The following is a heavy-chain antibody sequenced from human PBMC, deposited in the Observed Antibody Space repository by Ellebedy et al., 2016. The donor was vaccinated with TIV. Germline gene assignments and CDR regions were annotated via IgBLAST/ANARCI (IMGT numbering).Heavy chain of an antibody. D-gene: IGHD3-10*01. J-gene: IGHJ4*02. CDR3: ARDMDSYTSGSQERFDC. CDR2: IKQDGSEK. Sequence: PGGSLRLSCAASGFTFRSNWMSWVRQAPGKGLEWVANIKQDGSEKYYVDSVKGRFTISRDNAKNSLYLQMNSLRAEDTAVYYCARDMDSYTSGSQERFDCWGQGTLVTVSS. CDR1: GFTFRSNW. V-gene: IGHV3-7*01.